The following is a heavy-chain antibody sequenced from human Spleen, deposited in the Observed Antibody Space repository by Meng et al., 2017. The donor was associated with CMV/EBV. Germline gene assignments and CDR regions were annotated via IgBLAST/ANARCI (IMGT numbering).Heavy chain of an antibody. CDR1: GFTFSSYG. Sequence: GESLKISCAASGFTFSSYGMNWVRQAPGKGLEWVSSIDRSGGKTYYADSVKGRFTISRDNSKNTLFLQMNTLRAEDTAFYYCAKESGGTIGFHIYGMDVWGQGTTVTVSS. D-gene: IGHD3-16*01. CDR3: AKESGGTIGFHIYGMDV. CDR2: IDRSGGKT. J-gene: IGHJ6*02. V-gene: IGHV3-23*01.